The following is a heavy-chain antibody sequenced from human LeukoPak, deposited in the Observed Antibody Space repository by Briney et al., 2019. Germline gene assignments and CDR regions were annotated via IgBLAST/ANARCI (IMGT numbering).Heavy chain of an antibody. V-gene: IGHV4-4*02. CDR3: ARTYYYDSSGPPNYYYYYGMDV. J-gene: IGHJ6*02. CDR1: GGSISSSNW. Sequence: SGTLSLTGAVSGGSISSSNWWSWVRQPPGKGLEWIGEIYHSGSTNYNPSLKSRVTISVDKSKNQFSLKLSSVTAADTAVYYCARTYYYDSSGPPNYYYYYGMDVWGQGTTVTVSS. D-gene: IGHD3-22*01. CDR2: IYHSGST.